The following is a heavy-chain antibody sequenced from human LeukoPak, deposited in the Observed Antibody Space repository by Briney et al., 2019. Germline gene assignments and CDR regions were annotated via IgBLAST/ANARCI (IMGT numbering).Heavy chain of an antibody. CDR3: ARDLRGEGADKRPFAY. D-gene: IGHD1-26*01. V-gene: IGHV3-48*03. CDR1: GFTLSNYE. Sequence: GGSLRLSCAASGFTLSNYEMNWVRQAPGKGLEWVSYISSGVTTIYYADSVKGRFTISRDNAKNSLYLQMNNLRAEDTAVYYCARDLRGEGADKRPFAYWGQGALVTVSS. CDR2: ISSGVTTI. J-gene: IGHJ4*02.